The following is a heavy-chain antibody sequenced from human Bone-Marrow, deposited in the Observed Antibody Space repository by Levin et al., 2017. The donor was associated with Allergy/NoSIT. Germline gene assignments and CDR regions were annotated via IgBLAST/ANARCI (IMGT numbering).Heavy chain of an antibody. D-gene: IGHD1-26*01. J-gene: IGHJ5*01. Sequence: SETLSLTCTVSGGSISNNYWNWIRQPPGKGLEWIGYVFYDGSTNYNPSLKTRVTMSLDTSKNQFSLILSAVTAAETAVYFCARRREMTHSGKYNWFESWGQGTLVTVSS. CDR1: GGSISNNY. CDR3: ARRREMTHSGKYNWFES. V-gene: IGHV4-59*01. CDR2: VFYDGST.